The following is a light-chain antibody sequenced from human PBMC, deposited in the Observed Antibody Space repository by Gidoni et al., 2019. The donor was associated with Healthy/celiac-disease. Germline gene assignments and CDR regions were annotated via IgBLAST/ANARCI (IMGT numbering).Light chain of an antibody. V-gene: IGKV4-1*01. CDR3: QQYYTTPRT. J-gene: IGKJ4*01. CDR1: QSVLYSSNNKNY. Sequence: DIVMTQSQSPVTVSLGERATINCKSSQSVLYSSNNKNYLAWYQQKPGQPPKLLIYWASTREAGVPDRFSGSGSGTDFTLTSSRLQAEDVAVYYCQQYYTTPRTFGGGTKVEIK. CDR2: WAS.